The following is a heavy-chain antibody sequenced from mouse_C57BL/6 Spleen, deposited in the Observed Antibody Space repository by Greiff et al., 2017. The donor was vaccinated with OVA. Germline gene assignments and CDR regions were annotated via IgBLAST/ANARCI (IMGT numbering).Heavy chain of an antibody. V-gene: IGHV1-18*01. CDR3: ARRRYDYDLGFDY. D-gene: IGHD2-4*01. Sequence: EVQLQQSGPELVKPGASVKIPCKASGYTFTDYNMDWVKQSHGKSLEWIGDINPNNGGTIYNQKFKGKATLTVDKSSSTAYMELRSLTSEDTAVYYCARRRYDYDLGFDYWGQGTTLTVSS. CDR2: INPNNGGT. J-gene: IGHJ2*01. CDR1: GYTFTDYN.